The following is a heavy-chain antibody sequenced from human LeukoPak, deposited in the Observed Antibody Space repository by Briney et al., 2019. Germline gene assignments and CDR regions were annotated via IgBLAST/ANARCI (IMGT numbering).Heavy chain of an antibody. V-gene: IGHV3-7*01. CDR3: ARDPYGDYAFDY. J-gene: IGHJ4*02. CDR1: GFTFSTYW. Sequence: GGSLRLSCAASGFTFSTYWMSWVRQAPGKGLEWVANIKQDGSEEYYVDSVKGRFTISRDNVNNSLYLQMNSLRAEDTAVYYCARDPYGDYAFDYWGQGTLVTVSS. D-gene: IGHD4-17*01. CDR2: IKQDGSEE.